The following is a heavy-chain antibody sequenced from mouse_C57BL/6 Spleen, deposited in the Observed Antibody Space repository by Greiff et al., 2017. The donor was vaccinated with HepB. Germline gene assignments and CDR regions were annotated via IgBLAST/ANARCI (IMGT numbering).Heavy chain of an antibody. CDR3: ARFEKEYDEYYAMDY. J-gene: IGHJ4*01. D-gene: IGHD2-14*01. Sequence: VQLQQSGPELVKPGASVKISCKASGYSFTGYYMNWVKQSPEKSLEWIGEINPSTGGTTYNQKFKANATLTVDKSSSTAYMQLKSLTSEDSAVYYCARFEKEYDEYYAMDYWGQGTSVTVSS. V-gene: IGHV1-42*01. CDR1: GYSFTGYY. CDR2: INPSTGGT.